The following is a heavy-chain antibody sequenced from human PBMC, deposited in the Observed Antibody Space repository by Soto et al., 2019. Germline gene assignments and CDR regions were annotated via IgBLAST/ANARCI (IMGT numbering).Heavy chain of an antibody. CDR1: GGSVSSASDY. V-gene: IGHV4-61*01. Sequence: SETLSLICTVSGGSVSSASDYWSWIRQPPGKGLEWIGYIYNSGNTNYNPSLKSRVAMSVDTSKNQSSLKLNSVTAADTAVYYCTRDLGWYKNWFDPWGQGTLVTVSS. CDR2: IYNSGNT. J-gene: IGHJ5*02. D-gene: IGHD6-19*01. CDR3: TRDLGWYKNWFDP.